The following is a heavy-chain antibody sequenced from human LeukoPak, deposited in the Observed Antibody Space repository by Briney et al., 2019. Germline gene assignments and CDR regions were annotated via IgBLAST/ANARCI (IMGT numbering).Heavy chain of an antibody. J-gene: IGHJ5*02. CDR3: ARDPLGSSWVMDP. D-gene: IGHD6-13*01. V-gene: IGHV3-21*01. Sequence: GGSLRLSCAASGFTFSSYSMNWVRQAPGKGLEWVSSISSSSSYIYYADSVKGRFTISRDNAKNSLYLQMNSLRAEDTAVYYCARDPLGSSWVMDPWGQGTLVTVSS. CDR1: GFTFSSYS. CDR2: ISSSSSYI.